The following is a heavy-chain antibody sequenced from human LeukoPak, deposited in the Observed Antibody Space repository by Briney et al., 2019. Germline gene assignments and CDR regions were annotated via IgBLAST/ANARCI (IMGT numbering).Heavy chain of an antibody. CDR2: ISDDGINK. CDR1: GFAFSSYT. V-gene: IGHV3-30-3*01. J-gene: IGHJ5*02. CDR3: ARSRQQLVSNWFDP. Sequence: SLRLSCAASGFAFSSYTMHWVRQAPGKGLEWVAIISDDGINKSYADSVKGRFTISRDNSKSTLYLQMNSLRAEDTAVYYCARSRQQLVSNWFDPWGQGTLVTVSS. D-gene: IGHD6-13*01.